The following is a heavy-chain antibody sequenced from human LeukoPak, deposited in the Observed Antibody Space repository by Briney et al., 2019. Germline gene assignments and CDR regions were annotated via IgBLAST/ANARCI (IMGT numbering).Heavy chain of an antibody. CDR1: GFTFSSYA. CDR2: ISYDGSNK. V-gene: IGHV3-30*04. Sequence: GGSLRLSCAASGFTFSSYAMHWVRQAPGKGLEWVAVISYDGSNKYYADSVKGRFTVSRDNSKNTLYLQMNSLRAEDTAVYYCAKVRWGSDNALDSWGQGTLVTGSS. CDR3: AKVRWGSDNALDS. J-gene: IGHJ4*02. D-gene: IGHD3-16*01.